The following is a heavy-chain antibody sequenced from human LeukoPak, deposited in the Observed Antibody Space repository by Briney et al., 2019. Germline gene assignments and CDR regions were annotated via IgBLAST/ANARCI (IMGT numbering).Heavy chain of an antibody. D-gene: IGHD6-19*01. Sequence: GGSLRLSCAASGFTFSSYWMHWVRQAPGKGLVWVSRINSDGSSTSYADSVKGRFTISRDNAKNTLYLQMNSLRAEDTAVYYCARVDSSGWWGYYFDYWGQGTLVTVSS. CDR3: ARVDSSGWWGYYFDY. J-gene: IGHJ4*02. V-gene: IGHV3-74*01. CDR2: INSDGSST. CDR1: GFTFSSYW.